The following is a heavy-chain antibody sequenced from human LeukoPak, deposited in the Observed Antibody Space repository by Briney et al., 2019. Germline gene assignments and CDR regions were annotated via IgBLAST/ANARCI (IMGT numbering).Heavy chain of an antibody. CDR3: ARAGSGIVGAIDAFDI. CDR1: GGSISSGGYY. D-gene: IGHD1-26*01. CDR2: IYHSGST. J-gene: IGHJ3*02. Sequence: PSETLSLTCTVPGGSISSGGYYWSWIRQPPGKGLEWIGYIYHSGSTYYNPSLKSRVTISVDRSKNQFSLKLSSVTAADTAVYYCARAGSGIVGAIDAFDIWGQGTMVTVSS. V-gene: IGHV4-30-2*01.